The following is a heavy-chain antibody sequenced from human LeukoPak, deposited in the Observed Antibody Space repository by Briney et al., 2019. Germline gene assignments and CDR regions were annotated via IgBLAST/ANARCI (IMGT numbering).Heavy chain of an antibody. D-gene: IGHD4-17*01. V-gene: IGHV3-7*01. CDR2: IKQDGSEK. Sequence: PGGSLRLSCAASGFNFSSYWMSWVRQAPGKGLEWVASIKQDGSEKYYVDSVKGRFTISRDNAKNSLYLQMNSLRAEDTALYYCARAPGEGWFDPWGQGTLVTVSS. CDR1: GFNFSSYW. CDR3: ARAPGEGWFDP. J-gene: IGHJ5*02.